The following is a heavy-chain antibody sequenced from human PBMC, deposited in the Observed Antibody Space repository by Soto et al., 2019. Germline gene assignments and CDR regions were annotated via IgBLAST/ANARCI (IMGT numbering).Heavy chain of an antibody. CDR1: GYTFTGYY. J-gene: IGHJ5*02. CDR3: ASPYYDFWSGYYSFDP. V-gene: IGHV1-2*02. D-gene: IGHD3-3*01. CDR2: INPNSGGT. Sequence: ASVKVSCKASGYTFTGYYMHWVRQAPGQGLEWMGWINPNSGGTNYAQKFQGRVTMTRDTSISTAYMELSRLRSDDTAVYYCASPYYDFWSGYYSFDPWGQGTLVTVS.